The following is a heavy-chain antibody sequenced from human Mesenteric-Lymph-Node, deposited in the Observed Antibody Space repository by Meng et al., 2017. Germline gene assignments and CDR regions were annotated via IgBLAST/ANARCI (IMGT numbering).Heavy chain of an antibody. Sequence: GGSLRLSCAASGFTFSEYSMSWFRQAPGKGLEWVSYISSSGSTIYYADSVKGRFTISRDNAKNSLYLQMNSLRAEDTAVYYCARDILSDLYSGSWLSENNWFDPWGQGTLVTVSS. V-gene: IGHV3-11*04. CDR3: ARDILSDLYSGSWLSENNWFDP. D-gene: IGHD6-13*01. CDR1: GFTFSEYS. CDR2: ISSSGSTI. J-gene: IGHJ5*02.